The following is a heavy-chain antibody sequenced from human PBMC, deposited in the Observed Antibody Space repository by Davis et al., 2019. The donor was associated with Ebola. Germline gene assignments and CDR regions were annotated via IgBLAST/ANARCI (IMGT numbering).Heavy chain of an antibody. CDR1: GFSFSSYS. V-gene: IGHV3-48*02. D-gene: IGHD2-15*01. CDR3: VRGVVVVASIYGMDV. Sequence: GGSLRLSCAASGFSFSSYSMNWVRQAPGKGLEWVSYISGSGSTIFYADSVKGRFTISRDNAKNSLYLQMNSLRDEDTALYYCVRGVVVVASIYGMDVWGQGTTVTVSS. J-gene: IGHJ6*02. CDR2: ISGSGSTI.